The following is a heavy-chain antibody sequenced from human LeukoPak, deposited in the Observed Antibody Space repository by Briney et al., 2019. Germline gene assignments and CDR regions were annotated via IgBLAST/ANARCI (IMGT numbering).Heavy chain of an antibody. D-gene: IGHD3-22*01. V-gene: IGHV3-21*01. Sequence: GGSLRLSCAASGFTFSSYSMNWVRQAPGKGLEWVSSISSSSSYIYYADSVKGRFTNSRDNAKKSLYLQMNSLRAKDTAVYYCARDPATYYYDSSGTTKDYWGQGTLDTVSS. CDR2: ISSSSSYI. CDR3: ARDPATYYYDSSGTTKDY. CDR1: GFTFSSYS. J-gene: IGHJ4*02.